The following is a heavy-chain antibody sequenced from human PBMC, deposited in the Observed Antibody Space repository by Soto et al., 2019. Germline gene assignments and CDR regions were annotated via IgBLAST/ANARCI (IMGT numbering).Heavy chain of an antibody. Sequence: PGGSLRLSCAASGFTFSDYYMSWIRQAPGKGLEWVSYISSSSSYTNYADSVKGRFTISRDNAKNSLYLQMNSLRAEDTAVYYCARGYYYDKGDYYYGMDVWGQGTTVTVSS. V-gene: IGHV3-11*06. CDR2: ISSSSSYT. D-gene: IGHD3-22*01. CDR1: GFTFSDYY. CDR3: ARGYYYDKGDYYYGMDV. J-gene: IGHJ6*02.